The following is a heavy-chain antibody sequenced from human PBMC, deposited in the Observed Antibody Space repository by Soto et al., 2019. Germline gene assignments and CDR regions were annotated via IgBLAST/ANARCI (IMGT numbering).Heavy chain of an antibody. Sequence: PSETLSLTCAVYGGSFSGYYWSWIRQPPGKGLEWIGEINHSGSTNYNPSLKSRVTISVDTSKNQFSLKLSSVTAADTAVYYCARGGDYDFWSGYPNYYYYGMDGWGQGTTVTVAS. D-gene: IGHD3-3*01. CDR2: INHSGST. CDR3: ARGGDYDFWSGYPNYYYYGMDG. CDR1: GGSFSGYY. V-gene: IGHV4-34*01. J-gene: IGHJ6*02.